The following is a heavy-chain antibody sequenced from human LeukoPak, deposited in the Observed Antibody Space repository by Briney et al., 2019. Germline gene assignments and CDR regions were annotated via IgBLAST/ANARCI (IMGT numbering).Heavy chain of an antibody. J-gene: IGHJ6*02. V-gene: IGHV1-69*13. CDR1: GGTFSSYA. CDR2: IIPIFGTA. Sequence: PKASVKVSCKASGGTFSSYAISWVRQAPGQGLEWMGGIIPIFGTANYAQKFQGRVTITADESTSTAYMELSSLRSEDTAVYYCARGPRSGYSSEGYYYYYGMDVWGQGTTVTVSS. CDR3: ARGPRSGYSSEGYYYYYGMDV. D-gene: IGHD3-3*01.